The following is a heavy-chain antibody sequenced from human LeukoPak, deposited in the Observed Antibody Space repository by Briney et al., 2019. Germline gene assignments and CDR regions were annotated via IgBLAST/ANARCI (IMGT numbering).Heavy chain of an antibody. J-gene: IGHJ4*02. D-gene: IGHD6-13*01. V-gene: IGHV3-9*01. Sequence: GRSLRLSCAASGFTFDDYAMHWVRHAPGKGLEWVSGISWNSGSIGYADSVKGRFTISRDNAKNSLYLQMNSLRAEDTALYYCAKARGQQLVRSVDYWGQGTLVTVSS. CDR1: GFTFDDYA. CDR2: ISWNSGSI. CDR3: AKARGQQLVRSVDY.